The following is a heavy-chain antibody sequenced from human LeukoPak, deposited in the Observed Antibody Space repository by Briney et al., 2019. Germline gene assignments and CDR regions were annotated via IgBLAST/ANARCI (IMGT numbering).Heavy chain of an antibody. J-gene: IGHJ4*02. CDR3: ARDTRTGGFDY. D-gene: IGHD7-27*01. CDR2: IYYSGST. V-gene: IGHV4-39*07. Sequence: SETLSLTCTVSGGSISSSSYYWGWIRQPPGKGLEWIGSIYYSGSTYYNPSLKSRVTISVDTSKNQFSLKLSSVTAADTAVYYCARDTRTGGFDYWGQGTLVTVSS. CDR1: GGSISSSSYY.